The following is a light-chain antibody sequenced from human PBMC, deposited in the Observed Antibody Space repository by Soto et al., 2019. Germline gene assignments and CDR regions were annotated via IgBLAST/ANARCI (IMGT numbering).Light chain of an antibody. J-gene: IGKJ5*01. CDR2: GAS. CDR1: PSVSSNY. CDR3: NQYGSSPHT. Sequence: EIVCTQSPGTPSLSPGARATLSCRASPSVSSNYLAWFQQKPGQAPRLIISGASSRATDIPDRFSGSGSGTDFTLNISRLEPEELAVYDCNQYGSSPHTVGEGTRREIK. V-gene: IGKV3-20*01.